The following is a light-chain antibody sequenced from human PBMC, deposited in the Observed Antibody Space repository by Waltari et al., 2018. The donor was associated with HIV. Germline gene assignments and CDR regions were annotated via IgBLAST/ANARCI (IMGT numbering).Light chain of an antibody. Sequence: QSMLTQPPSVSAAPGQKVTISCSGSSSHIGVKSVSWFLQLPGAAPKPLIYENDKRPAGIPDRFSGSKSGTSATLAITGLQTGDEAVYYCGAWDTYLQTLVFGGGTKLAVL. CDR1: SSHIGVKS. CDR3: GAWDTYLQTLV. J-gene: IGLJ3*02. V-gene: IGLV1-51*02. CDR2: END.